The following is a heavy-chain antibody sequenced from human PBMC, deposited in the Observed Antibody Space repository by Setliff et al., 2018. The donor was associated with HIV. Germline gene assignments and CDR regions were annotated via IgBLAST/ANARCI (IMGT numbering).Heavy chain of an antibody. CDR2: IYHSGST. D-gene: IGHD2-2*01. CDR1: GYSISSGYY. J-gene: IGHJ4*02. Sequence: SETLSLTCAVSGYSISSGYYWGWIRQPPGKGLEWIGSIYHSGSTYYNPSLKSRVTISVDTSKNQFSLKLSSVTAADTAVYYCAREYCSSTSCYPYDHWGQGTLVTVSS. V-gene: IGHV4-38-2*02. CDR3: AREYCSSTSCYPYDH.